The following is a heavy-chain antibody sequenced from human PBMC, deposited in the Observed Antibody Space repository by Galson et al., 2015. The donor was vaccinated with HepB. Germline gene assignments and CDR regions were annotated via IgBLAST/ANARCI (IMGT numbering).Heavy chain of an antibody. V-gene: IGHV3-33*08. CDR3: ARGDYGDYVPPDY. Sequence: SLRLSCAASGFTFSSYGMHWVRQAPGKGLEWVAVIWYDGSNKYYADSVKGRFTISRDNSKNTLYLQMNSLRAEDTAVYHCARGDYGDYVPPDYWGQGTLVTVSS. D-gene: IGHD4-17*01. CDR1: GFTFSSYG. CDR2: IWYDGSNK. J-gene: IGHJ4*02.